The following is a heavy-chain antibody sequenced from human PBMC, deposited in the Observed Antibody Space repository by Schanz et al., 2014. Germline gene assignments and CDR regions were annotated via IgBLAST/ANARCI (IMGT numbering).Heavy chain of an antibody. V-gene: IGHV7-4-1*02. CDR3: ARGEANWGQY. J-gene: IGHJ4*02. CDR1: GYNFTTYT. D-gene: IGHD7-27*01. Sequence: QVQLVQSGSELTRPGASVKVSCKASGYNFTTYTMNWVRQAPGQGLEWMGWINTNTGNPTYAQGITGRFVFSLDTSVSPAYLQISFLKADAAAVFFCARGEANWGQYWGQGTLVTVSS. CDR2: INTNTGNP.